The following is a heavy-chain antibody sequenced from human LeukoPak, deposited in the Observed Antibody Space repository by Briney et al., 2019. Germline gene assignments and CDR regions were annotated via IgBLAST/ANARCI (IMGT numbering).Heavy chain of an antibody. J-gene: IGHJ6*02. CDR3: ARVPRATYYYGMDV. CDR1: GFTFSDYY. V-gene: IGHV3-11*01. CDR2: ISSSGSTI. Sequence: GGSLRLSCAASGFTFSDYYMSWIRQAPGKGLEWVSYISSSGSTIYYADSVKGRFTISRDNAKNSLYLQMNSLRAEDTAVYYCARVPRATYYYGMDVWGQGTTVTVSS.